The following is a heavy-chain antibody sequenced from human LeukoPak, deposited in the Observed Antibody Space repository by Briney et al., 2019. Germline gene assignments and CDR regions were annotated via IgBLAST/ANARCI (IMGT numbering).Heavy chain of an antibody. CDR1: GFTFSNYW. Sequence: EGSLRLSCAASGFTFSNYWMTWVRQAPGKGLEWVAVINQDATKEYYMDSVKARFTISRDNAKNSVSLQMNSLRAEDTAVYYCVRDGGVSGYDLLDYWGQGTLVTVSS. J-gene: IGHJ4*02. V-gene: IGHV3-7*01. D-gene: IGHD5-12*01. CDR2: INQDATKE. CDR3: VRDGGVSGYDLLDY.